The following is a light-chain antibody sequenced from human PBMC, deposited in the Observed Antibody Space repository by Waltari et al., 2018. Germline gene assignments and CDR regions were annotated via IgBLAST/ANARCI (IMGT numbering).Light chain of an antibody. CDR2: GAS. Sequence: EIVMTPSPATLSVSPGERPTLSCRASQSVSSNLAWYQQKPGQAPRLLIYGASTRATGIPARFSGSGSGTEFTLTISSLQSEDFAVYYCQQYNNWPPWTFGQGTKVEIK. J-gene: IGKJ1*01. CDR3: QQYNNWPPWT. CDR1: QSVSSN. V-gene: IGKV3-15*01.